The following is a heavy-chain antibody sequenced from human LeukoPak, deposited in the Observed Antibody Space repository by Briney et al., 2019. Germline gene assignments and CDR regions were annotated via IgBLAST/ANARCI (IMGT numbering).Heavy chain of an antibody. Sequence: ASVKVSCNASGGTFTSYAISWVRQAPGQGLEWMGGIIPIFGTANYAQKFQGRVTITADESTSTAYMELSSLRSEDTAVYYCARDIVVVPAAPGAFDIWGQGTMVTVSS. CDR1: GGTFTSYA. D-gene: IGHD2-2*01. V-gene: IGHV1-69*13. CDR2: IIPIFGTA. J-gene: IGHJ3*02. CDR3: ARDIVVVPAAPGAFDI.